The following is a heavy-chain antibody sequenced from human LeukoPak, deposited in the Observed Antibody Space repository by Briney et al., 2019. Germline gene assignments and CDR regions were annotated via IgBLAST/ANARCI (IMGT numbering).Heavy chain of an antibody. CDR1: GGSISSGGYY. CDR3: ARTPTVTTRFIYYFDY. D-gene: IGHD4-17*01. V-gene: IGHV4-31*03. CDR2: IYYSGST. J-gene: IGHJ4*02. Sequence: PSQTLPLTCTVSGGSISSGGYYWSWIRQHPGKGLEWIGYIYYSGSTYYNPSLKSRVTISVDTSKNQFSLKLSSVTAADTAVYYCARTPTVTTRFIYYFDYWGQGTLVTVSS.